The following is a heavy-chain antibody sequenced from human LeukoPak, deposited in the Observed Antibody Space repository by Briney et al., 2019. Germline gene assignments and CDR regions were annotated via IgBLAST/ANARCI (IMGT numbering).Heavy chain of an antibody. Sequence: RPGGSLRLPCAASGFTFDDYGMSWVRQAPGKGLEWVSGINWNGGSTGYADSVKGRFTISRDNAKNSLYLQMNSLRAEDTALYYCARQRVPAAIRRPYYFDYWGQGTLVTVSS. CDR3: ARQRVPAAIRRPYYFDY. D-gene: IGHD2-2*02. CDR2: INWNGGST. CDR1: GFTFDDYG. V-gene: IGHV3-20*04. J-gene: IGHJ4*02.